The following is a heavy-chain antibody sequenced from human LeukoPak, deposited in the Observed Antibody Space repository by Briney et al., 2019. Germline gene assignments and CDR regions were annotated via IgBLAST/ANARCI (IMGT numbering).Heavy chain of an antibody. Sequence: GGSLRLSCTASGFTVSSNCMRWVRQAPGKGLECVSVIYSGGSTYYADSVKGRFTISRDNSKNTVYPQMNSLRAEDTAVYYCARGQVLLWFGELFTDYWGQGTLVTVSS. J-gene: IGHJ4*02. CDR2: IYSGGST. V-gene: IGHV3-53*01. D-gene: IGHD3-10*01. CDR1: GFTVSSNC. CDR3: ARGQVLLWFGELFTDY.